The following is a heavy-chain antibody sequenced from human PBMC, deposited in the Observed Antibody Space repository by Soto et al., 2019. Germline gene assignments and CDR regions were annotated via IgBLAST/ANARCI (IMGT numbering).Heavy chain of an antibody. J-gene: IGHJ4*02. D-gene: IGHD6-19*01. Sequence: LCGGPISSGYFWGWVRQPPGKGLEWLGDISHSGTVNYNPSLKSRVTISMDKSKSQFSLKLNSVTAADTAVYYCARSFGWYAIDYWGQGILVIVSS. V-gene: IGHV4-4*02. CDR3: ARSFGWYAIDY. CDR2: ISHSGTV. CDR1: GGPISSGYF.